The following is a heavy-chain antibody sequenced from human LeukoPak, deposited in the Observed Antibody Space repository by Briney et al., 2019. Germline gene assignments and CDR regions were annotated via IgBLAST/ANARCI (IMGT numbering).Heavy chain of an antibody. CDR1: GGSISSYY. J-gene: IGHJ6*02. D-gene: IGHD6-13*01. V-gene: IGHV4-4*07. CDR2: IYISGST. CDR3: ARHVYSSTWYIYYYGMDV. Sequence: SETLSLTCTVSGGSISSYYWSWIRQPAGKGLEWIGRIYISGSTNYNPSLKSRVTISVDTSKNQFSLKLTSVTAADTAVYYCARHVYSSTWYIYYYGMDVWGQGTTVTVSS.